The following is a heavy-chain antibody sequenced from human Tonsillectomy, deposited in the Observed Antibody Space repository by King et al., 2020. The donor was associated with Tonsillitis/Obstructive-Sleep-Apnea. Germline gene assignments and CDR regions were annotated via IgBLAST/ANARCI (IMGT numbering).Heavy chain of an antibody. Sequence: VQLQQWGAGLLKPSETLSLTCAVYGGSFSGYYWSWIRQPPGKGLEWIGEINHSGSTNYNPSLKSRVTISVDTSKNQFSLKLGSVTAADTAVFYCARGRVDIVVVPAAESASETYYFDYWGQGTLVTVSS. CDR2: INHSGST. CDR3: ARGRVDIVVVPAAESASETYYFDY. CDR1: GGSFSGYY. D-gene: IGHD2-2*03. J-gene: IGHJ4*02. V-gene: IGHV4-34*01.